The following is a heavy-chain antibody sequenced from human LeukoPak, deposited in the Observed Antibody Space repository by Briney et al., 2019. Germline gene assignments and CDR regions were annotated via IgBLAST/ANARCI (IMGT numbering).Heavy chain of an antibody. CDR1: GFTFSSYA. V-gene: IGHV3-23*01. Sequence: QPGGSLRLSCAASGFTFSSYAMSWVRQAPGKGLEWVSAISGSGGSTYYADSVKGRFTISRDNSKNTLYLQMNSLRAEDTAVYYCAKAKLVGYYDSSGYYQDYWGQGTLVTVSS. D-gene: IGHD3-22*01. J-gene: IGHJ4*02. CDR3: AKAKLVGYYDSSGYYQDY. CDR2: ISGSGGST.